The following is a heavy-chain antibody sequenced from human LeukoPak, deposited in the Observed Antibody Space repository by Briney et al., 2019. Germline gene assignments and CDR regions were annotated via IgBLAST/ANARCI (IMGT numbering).Heavy chain of an antibody. CDR3: AKARGTTGWLPYFDY. CDR2: VNDGGDNT. V-gene: IGHV3-23*01. CDR1: GFTFSSYA. Sequence: PGGSLRLSCSASGFTFSSYAMSWVRQAPGKRLEWVSSVNDGGDNTYYADYLRGRFTVSRDNSRNTLWLQMNSLRAEDTAIYYCAKARGTTGWLPYFDYWGQGALVTVSS. J-gene: IGHJ4*02. D-gene: IGHD6-19*01.